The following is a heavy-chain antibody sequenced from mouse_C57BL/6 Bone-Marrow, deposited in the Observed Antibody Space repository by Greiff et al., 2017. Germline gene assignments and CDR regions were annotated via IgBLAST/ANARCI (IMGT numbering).Heavy chain of an antibody. V-gene: IGHV5-12*01. CDR3: ARQELAWFAY. J-gene: IGHJ3*01. CDR1: GFTFSDYY. D-gene: IGHD4-1*01. Sequence: EVMLVESGGGLVQPGGSLKLSCAASGFTFSDYYMYWVRQTPEKRLEWVAYISNGGGSTYYPDTVKGRFTISRDNAKNTLYLQMSRLKSGDTAMYYCARQELAWFAYWGQGTLVTVSA. CDR2: ISNGGGST.